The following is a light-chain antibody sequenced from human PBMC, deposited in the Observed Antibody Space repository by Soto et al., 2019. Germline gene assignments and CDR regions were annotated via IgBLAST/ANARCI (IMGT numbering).Light chain of an antibody. CDR1: QSISRW. CDR3: QQYNGYSTWT. Sequence: DIQMTQSPSTLSASVGDRVTITCRASQSISRWLAWYHQKPGKAPKVLIWDASSLQRGVPSRFSGSGSGTEFTLTISSLQPDDFATYYCQQYNGYSTWTFGQGTKVEIK. CDR2: DAS. J-gene: IGKJ1*01. V-gene: IGKV1-5*01.